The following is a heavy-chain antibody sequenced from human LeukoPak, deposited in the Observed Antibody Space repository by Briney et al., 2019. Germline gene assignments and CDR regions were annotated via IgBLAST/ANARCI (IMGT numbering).Heavy chain of an antibody. V-gene: IGHV4-59*01. CDR3: ARVSSSSDFDY. D-gene: IGHD6-6*01. Sequence: SETLSLTCTVSGGSISSYYWSWIRQPPGKGLEWIGYIYYSGSTNYNPSLKSRVTISVDASKNQFSLKLSSVTAADTAVYYCARVSSSSDFDYWGQGTLVTVSS. CDR2: IYYSGST. CDR1: GGSISSYY. J-gene: IGHJ4*02.